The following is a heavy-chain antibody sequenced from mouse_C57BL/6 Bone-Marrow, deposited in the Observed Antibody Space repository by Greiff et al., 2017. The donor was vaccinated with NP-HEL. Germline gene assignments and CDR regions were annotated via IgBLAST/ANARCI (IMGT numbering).Heavy chain of an antibody. V-gene: IGHV5-17*01. Sequence: DVHLVESGGGLVKPGGSLKLSCAASGFTFSDYGMHWVRQAPEKGLEWVAYISSGSSTIYYADTVKGRFTISRDNAKNTLFLQMTSLRSEDTAMYYCVPDYYGSSWSLFAYWGQGTLVTVSA. CDR2: ISSGSSTI. CDR1: GFTFSDYG. D-gene: IGHD1-1*01. J-gene: IGHJ3*01. CDR3: VPDYYGSSWSLFAY.